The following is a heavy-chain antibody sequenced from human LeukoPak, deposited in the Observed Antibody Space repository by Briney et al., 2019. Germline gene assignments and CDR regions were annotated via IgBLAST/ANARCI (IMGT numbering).Heavy chain of an antibody. CDR3: ARAPNWKHFDY. CDR2: ISYSGST. J-gene: IGHJ4*02. V-gene: IGHV4-39*07. CDR1: GGSISSSNYY. D-gene: IGHD1-1*01. Sequence: SETLSLTCTVSGGSISSSNYYWGWIRQPPGKGLEWIGYISYSGSTYYNPSLKSRVTISIDTSKNQFSLKLSSVTAADTAVYYCARAPNWKHFDYWGQGTLVTVSS.